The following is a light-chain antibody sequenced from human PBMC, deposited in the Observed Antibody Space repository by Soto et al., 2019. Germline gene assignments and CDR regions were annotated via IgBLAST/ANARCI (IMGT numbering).Light chain of an antibody. CDR3: QKYGSSPYT. CDR2: GAS. Sequence: MVLTQSPGTLSLSPGERATLSCRASQSVSSNYLAWYQQKPGQAARLLIYGASNRATAIADRFSGSGSATDLTLHISRVDHEDFAVYYCQKYGSSPYTLGQGTRLDI. CDR1: QSVSSNY. V-gene: IGKV3-20*01. J-gene: IGKJ2*01.